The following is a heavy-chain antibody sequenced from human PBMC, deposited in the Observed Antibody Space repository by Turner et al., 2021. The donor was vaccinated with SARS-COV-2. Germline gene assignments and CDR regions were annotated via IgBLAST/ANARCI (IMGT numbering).Heavy chain of an antibody. CDR2: ISYTGNT. D-gene: IGHD2-2*01. CDR3: ARRLLPPAYEYIDY. J-gene: IGHJ4*02. Sequence: QLQLQESGPGLVRPSETLSLTCTVSGGSISISSYYWGWIRQPPGRGLEWIGSISYTGNTFYNPYLKSRVTISIDTSKTQLSLTRTSMTAACTGCFYCARRLLPPAYEYIDYWGQGALVTVSS. V-gene: IGHV4-39*01. CDR1: GGSISISSYY.